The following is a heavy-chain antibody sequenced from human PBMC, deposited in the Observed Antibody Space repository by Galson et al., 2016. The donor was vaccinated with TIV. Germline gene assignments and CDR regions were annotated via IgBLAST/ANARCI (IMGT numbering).Heavy chain of an antibody. J-gene: IGHJ4*02. CDR1: GFIFDEHA. V-gene: IGHV3-20*04. CDR3: ARGSPVRCSNFSCYLAH. D-gene: IGHD2-2*01. CDR2: ITWNGEWT. Sequence: SLRLSCAASGFIFDEHAMSWVRQVPGKRLEGVAGITWNGEWTHYADSVKGRFPISRDSARRSVYLQMDSLSLEDTALYYCARGSPVRCSNFSCYLAHWGQGTLVTVSS.